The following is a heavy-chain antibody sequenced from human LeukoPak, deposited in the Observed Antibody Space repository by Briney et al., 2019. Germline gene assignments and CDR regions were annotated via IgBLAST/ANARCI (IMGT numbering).Heavy chain of an antibody. CDR3: ARGLRIGYSYGYGY. CDR1: GGSISSGGYY. J-gene: IGHJ4*02. Sequence: SETLSLTCAVSGGSISSGGYYWSWIRQPPGKGLEWIGEINHSGSTNYNPSLKSRVTISVDTSKNQFSLKLSSVTAADTAVYYCARGLRIGYSYGYGYWGQGTLVTVSS. CDR2: INHSGST. D-gene: IGHD5-18*01. V-gene: IGHV4-34*01.